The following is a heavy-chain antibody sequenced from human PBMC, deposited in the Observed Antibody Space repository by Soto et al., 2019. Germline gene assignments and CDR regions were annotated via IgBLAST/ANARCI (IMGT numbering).Heavy chain of an antibody. CDR2: VSYDGRNE. CDR1: GFTFSSYG. Sequence: QVQLVESGGGVVQPGRSLRLSCAASGFTFSSYGMHWVRQAPGKGLEWVAVVSYDGRNEYYPDSVKGRFTISRDNSKNTLYLEMYSLRAEDTAVFYCVRGDNYDSSTFDYWGQGTLVTVSS. CDR3: VRGDNYDSSTFDY. D-gene: IGHD3-22*01. V-gene: IGHV3-30*03. J-gene: IGHJ4*02.